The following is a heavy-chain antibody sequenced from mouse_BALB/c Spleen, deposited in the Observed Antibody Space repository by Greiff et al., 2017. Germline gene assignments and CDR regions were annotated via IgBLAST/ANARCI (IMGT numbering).Heavy chain of an antibody. V-gene: IGHV5-17*02. D-gene: IGHD3-3*01. CDR1: GFTFSSFG. J-gene: IGHJ3*01. Sequence: EVQGVESGGGLVQPGGSRKLSCAASGFTFSSFGMHWVRQAPEKGLEWVAYISSGSSTTYYADTVKGRFTISRDNPKNTLFLQMTSLRSEDTAMYYCAKGAFEGGFAYWGQGTLVTVSA. CDR3: AKGAFEGGFAY. CDR2: ISSGSSTT.